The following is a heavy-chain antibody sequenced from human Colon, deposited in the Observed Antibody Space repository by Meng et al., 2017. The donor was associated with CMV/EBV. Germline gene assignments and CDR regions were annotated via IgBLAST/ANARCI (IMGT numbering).Heavy chain of an antibody. V-gene: IGHV1-2*06. CDR3: VREDWGGGFDY. CDR2: INPYSAET. J-gene: IGHJ4*02. CDR1: GSPFLAFS. D-gene: IGHD7-27*01. Sequence: SCVPSGSPFLAFSIHWVRQAPGRGLEWLGQINPYSAETDSAQKFQGRVTMTNDTSTSTAYMELRGLTSDDTAVYYCVREDWGGGFDYWGQGTLVTVSS.